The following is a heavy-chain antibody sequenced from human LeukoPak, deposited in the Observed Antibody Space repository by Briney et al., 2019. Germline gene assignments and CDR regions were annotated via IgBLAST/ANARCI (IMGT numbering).Heavy chain of an antibody. J-gene: IGHJ6*03. CDR2: IYYSGST. V-gene: IGHV4-39*01. CDR3: ARSLRVPRYYYYMDV. Sequence: PSETLSLTCTVSGGSISSSSYYWGWFRQPPGKGLEWIGSIYYSGSTYYNPSLKSRVTISVDTSKNQFSLKLSSVTAADTAVYYCARSLRVPRYYYYMDVWGKGTTVTVSS. CDR1: GGSISSSSYY.